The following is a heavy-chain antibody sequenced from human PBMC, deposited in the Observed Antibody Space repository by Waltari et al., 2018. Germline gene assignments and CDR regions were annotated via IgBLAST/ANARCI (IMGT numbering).Heavy chain of an antibody. J-gene: IGHJ4*02. CDR1: GGSISSGSYY. V-gene: IGHV4-61*02. Sequence: QVQLQESGPGLVKPSQTLSLTCTVSGGSISSGSYYWSWIRQPAGKGLERIGRIYTSGSTNYNPSLKSRVTISVDTSKNQFSLKLSSVTAADTAVYYCARDGQYSGLGVYWGQGTLVTVSP. CDR2: IYTSGST. CDR3: ARDGQYSGLGVY. D-gene: IGHD5-12*01.